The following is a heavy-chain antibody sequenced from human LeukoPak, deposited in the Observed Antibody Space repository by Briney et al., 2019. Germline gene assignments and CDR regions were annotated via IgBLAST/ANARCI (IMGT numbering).Heavy chain of an antibody. V-gene: IGHV3-11*01. CDR1: GFIFSSYD. J-gene: IGHJ5*02. Sequence: GGSLRLSCAASGFIFSSYDMSWVRQAPGKGLEWVSYIGSGGTAIYYADSVKGRFTISRDNAKNSLYLQMNSLRAEDTAVYYCARGSGSGWFDPWGQGTLVTVSS. CDR2: IGSGGTAI. CDR3: ARGSGSGWFDP.